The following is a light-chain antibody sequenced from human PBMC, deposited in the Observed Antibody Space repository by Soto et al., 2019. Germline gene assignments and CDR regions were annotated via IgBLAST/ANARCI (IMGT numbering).Light chain of an antibody. J-gene: IGLJ1*01. CDR2: YVS. Sequence: SVVTQPASVSGSPGQSITLSGTGTSSDVGGYNYVSWYQQHPGKAPKLIIYYVSDRPSGSSSRFSGSKSGNTASLTISGLQAEDEADYYCSSYTSSSTYVFGTGPKVTVL. CDR1: SSDVGGYNY. CDR3: SSYTSSSTYV. V-gene: IGLV2-14*01.